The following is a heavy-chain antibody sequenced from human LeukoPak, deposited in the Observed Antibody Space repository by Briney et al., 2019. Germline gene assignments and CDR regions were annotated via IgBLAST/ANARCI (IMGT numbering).Heavy chain of an antibody. CDR1: GGSFSGYY. Sequence: SETLSLTCAVYGGSFSGYYWSWIRQPPGKGLEWIGEINHSGSTNYNPPLKSRVTISVDTSKNQFSLKLSSVTAADTAVYYCATYSSSSYYFDYWGQGTLVTVSS. CDR2: INHSGST. J-gene: IGHJ4*02. D-gene: IGHD6-6*01. V-gene: IGHV4-34*01. CDR3: ATYSSSSYYFDY.